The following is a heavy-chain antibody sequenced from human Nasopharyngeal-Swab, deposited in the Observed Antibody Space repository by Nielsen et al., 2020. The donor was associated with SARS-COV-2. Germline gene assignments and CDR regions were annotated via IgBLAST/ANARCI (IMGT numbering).Heavy chain of an antibody. CDR3: ARNDEVVRFGVDC. Sequence: ASVKVSCKASGYTFTGYYMHWVRQAPGQGLEWMGRINPNSGGTNYAQKFQGRVTMTRDTSITTAYMELSRLRSDDTAVYYCARNDEVVRFGVDCWGQGTLVTVSS. V-gene: IGHV1-2*06. J-gene: IGHJ4*02. CDR2: INPNSGGT. CDR1: GYTFTGYY. D-gene: IGHD3-16*01.